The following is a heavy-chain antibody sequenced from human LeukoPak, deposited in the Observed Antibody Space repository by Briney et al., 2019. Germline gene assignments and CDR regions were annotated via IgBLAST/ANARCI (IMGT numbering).Heavy chain of an antibody. CDR1: GGSISSSTYY. D-gene: IGHD3-3*01. CDR2: ISYSGSS. CDR3: ARLFYDFWSGHYYYYMDV. V-gene: IGHV4-39*01. Sequence: SETLSLTCTVSGGSISSSTYYWGWIRQPPEKGLEWIGSISYSGSSYYNPSLKSRVTISVDTSKNQFSLKVSSVTAADTAVYYCARLFYDFWSGHYYYYMDVWGKGTTVTVSS. J-gene: IGHJ6*03.